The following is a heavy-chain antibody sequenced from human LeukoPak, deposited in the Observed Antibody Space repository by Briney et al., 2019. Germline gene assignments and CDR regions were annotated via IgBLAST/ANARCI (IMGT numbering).Heavy chain of an antibody. CDR2: IYYSGNT. D-gene: IGHD3-10*01. CDR3: ARRLKYYYGSGSYYKSTGDIDY. CDR1: GVSISSSNSY. V-gene: IGHV4-39*01. Sequence: KPSETLSLTCTVSGVSISSSNSYWGWIRQPPGKGLEWIGSIYYSGNTYYNASLKSQVSISIDTSKNQFSLRLTSVTAADTAVYYCARRLKYYYGSGSYYKSTGDIDYWGQGTLVTVSS. J-gene: IGHJ4*02.